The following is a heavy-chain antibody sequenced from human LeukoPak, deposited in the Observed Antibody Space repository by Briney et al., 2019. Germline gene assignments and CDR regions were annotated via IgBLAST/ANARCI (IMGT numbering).Heavy chain of an antibody. CDR2: INPSGGST. D-gene: IGHD6-13*01. Sequence: ASVKVSCKASGYTFTSYYMHWVRQAPGQGLEWMGIINPSGGSTSYAQKFQGRVTMTRDTSTSTVYMELSSLRSEDTAVYYCARDLRGYSSSAEDSDYWGQGTLVTVSS. CDR3: ARDLRGYSSSAEDSDY. CDR1: GYTFTSYY. J-gene: IGHJ4*02. V-gene: IGHV1-46*01.